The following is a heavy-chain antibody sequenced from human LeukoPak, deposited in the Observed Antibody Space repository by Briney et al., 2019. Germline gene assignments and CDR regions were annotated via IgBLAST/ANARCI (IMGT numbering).Heavy chain of an antibody. CDR2: INPSGGST. V-gene: IGHV1-46*01. CDR3: ARAARYCSGGSCSPRDY. D-gene: IGHD2-15*01. Sequence: ASVKVSCKASGYTFTSYYMHWVRQAPGQGLEWMGIINPSGGSTSYAQKFQGRVTMTRDTSISTAYMELSRLRSDDTAVYYCARAARYCSGGSCSPRDYWGQGTLVTVSS. CDR1: GYTFTSYY. J-gene: IGHJ4*02.